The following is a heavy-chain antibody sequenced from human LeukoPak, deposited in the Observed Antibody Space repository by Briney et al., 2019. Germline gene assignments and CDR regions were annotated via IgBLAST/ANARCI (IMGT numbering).Heavy chain of an antibody. CDR1: GFIFTNYF. CDR2: IKHDGSE. V-gene: IGHV3-7*01. J-gene: IGHJ4*02. CDR3: ATDRGWRTSGYYLYYFEY. D-gene: IGHD3-3*01. Sequence: GGSLRLSCAASGFIFTNYFMSWVRQAPGKGLEWVASIKHDGSEKYVDSVRGRFTISRDNTMNSLYLQMSSLRAEDPAVYYCATDRGWRTSGYYLYYFEYWGQGTLVTYSS.